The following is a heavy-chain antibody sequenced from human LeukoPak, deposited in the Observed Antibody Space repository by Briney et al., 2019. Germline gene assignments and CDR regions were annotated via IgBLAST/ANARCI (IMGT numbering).Heavy chain of an antibody. D-gene: IGHD3-22*01. Sequence: GGSLRLSCAASGFTFSRYWMHWVRQAPGKGLVWVSRIKSDGSTNYADSVKGRFTISRDNAKNTVSLQMKSLRAEDTGVYYCARAPAEIGGYYPEYFRHWGQGTLVTVSS. CDR3: ARAPAEIGGYYPEYFRH. CDR1: GFTFSRYW. CDR2: IKSDGST. J-gene: IGHJ1*01. V-gene: IGHV3-74*01.